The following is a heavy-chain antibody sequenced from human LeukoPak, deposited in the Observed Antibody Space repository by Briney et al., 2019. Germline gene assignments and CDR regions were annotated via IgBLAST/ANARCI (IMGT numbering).Heavy chain of an antibody. CDR2: IYTSGST. J-gene: IGHJ6*03. D-gene: IGHD2-2*01. Sequence: SETLSLTCTVSGGSISSYYWSWIRQPAGKGLEWIGRIYTSGSTNYNPSLKSRVTMSVDTSKNQFSLKLSSVTAADTAVYYCARRVVGSTSEDYYYYMDVWGKGTTVTVSS. V-gene: IGHV4-4*07. CDR1: GGSISSYY. CDR3: ARRVVGSTSEDYYYYMDV.